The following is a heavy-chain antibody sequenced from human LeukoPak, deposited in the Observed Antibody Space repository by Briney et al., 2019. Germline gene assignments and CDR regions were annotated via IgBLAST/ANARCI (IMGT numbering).Heavy chain of an antibody. CDR3: ANDGKNYFDY. CDR2: ISWDGGST. V-gene: IGHV3-43D*03. Sequence: PGGSLRLSCAASGFTFDDYAMHWVRQAPGKGLEWVSLISWDGGSTYYADSVKGRFTISRDNSKNSLYLQMNSLRAEDTALYYCANDGKNYFDYWGQGTLVTVSS. CDR1: GFTFDDYA. J-gene: IGHJ4*02.